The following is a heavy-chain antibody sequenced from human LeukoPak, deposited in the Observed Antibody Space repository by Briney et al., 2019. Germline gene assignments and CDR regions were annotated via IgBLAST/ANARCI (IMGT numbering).Heavy chain of an antibody. D-gene: IGHD3-9*01. Sequence: GGSLRLSCAASGFTFSSYWMHWVRQAPGKGLVWVSRINSDGSSTSYADSVKGRFTISRDNAKNTLYLQMNSLRAEDTAVYYCARGQGILTGYQVPALDYWGQGTLVTVSS. CDR1: GFTFSSYW. V-gene: IGHV3-74*01. J-gene: IGHJ4*02. CDR3: ARGQGILTGYQVPALDY. CDR2: INSDGSST.